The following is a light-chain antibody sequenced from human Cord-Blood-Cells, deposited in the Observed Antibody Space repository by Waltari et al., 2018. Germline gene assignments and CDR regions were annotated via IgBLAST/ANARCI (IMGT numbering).Light chain of an antibody. V-gene: IGKV3-20*01. J-gene: IGKJ2*03. CDR2: VAS. CDR3: QQYGSSPQS. CDR1: QSVSSSY. Sequence: EIVLPQSPGTLSLSPWERATLSCRASQSVSSSYLAWDQQKPGQAPRLLIYVASSRTTGIPDRFGGGGSGTDFTLTITRLGPEDFEVYYFQQYGSSPQSFGQGTKLEIK.